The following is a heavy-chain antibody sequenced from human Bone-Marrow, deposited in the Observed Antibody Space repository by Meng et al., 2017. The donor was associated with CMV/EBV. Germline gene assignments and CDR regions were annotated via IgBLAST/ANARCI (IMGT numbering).Heavy chain of an antibody. J-gene: IGHJ6*02. CDR3: ARDRRVSSSLAYYYYYGMDV. CDR1: GFTFSSYW. D-gene: IGHD6-6*01. V-gene: IGHV3-9*01. Sequence: SLKISCAASGFTFSSYWMSWVRQAPGKGLEWVSGISWNSGSIGYADSVKGRFTISRDNAKNSLYLQMNSLRAEDTAVYYCARDRRVSSSLAYYYYYGMDVWGQGTTVTVSS. CDR2: ISWNSGSI.